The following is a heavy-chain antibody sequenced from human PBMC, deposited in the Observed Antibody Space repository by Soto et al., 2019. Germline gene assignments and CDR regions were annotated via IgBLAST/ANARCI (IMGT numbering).Heavy chain of an antibody. CDR1: GFAFSYYG. CDR3: ASGEGRNGHDTRFDY. CDR2: ISHDGKDK. Sequence: QMQLVESGGGVVQPGRSLRVSCATSGFAFSYYGIHWVRQAPVKGLEWVADISHDGKDKWYADSVKGRFTISRDNSENTLYLQMNGLRSEDTAVYFCASGEGRNGHDTRFDYWGQGTLVTVSS. J-gene: IGHJ4*02. D-gene: IGHD3-10*01. V-gene: IGHV3-30*03.